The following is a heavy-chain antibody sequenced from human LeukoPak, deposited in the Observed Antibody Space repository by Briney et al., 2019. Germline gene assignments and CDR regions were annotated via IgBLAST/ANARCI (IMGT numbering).Heavy chain of an antibody. D-gene: IGHD1-26*01. V-gene: IGHV4-39*01. Sequence: PSETLSLTCTVSGGSISSSSYYWGWIRQPPGKGLEWIGSIYYSGSTYYNPSLKSRVTISVDTSKNQFSLKLSSVTAADTAVYYCARSGGSYYWGQGTLVTVSS. J-gene: IGHJ4*02. CDR2: IYYSGST. CDR1: GGSISSSSYY. CDR3: ARSGGSYY.